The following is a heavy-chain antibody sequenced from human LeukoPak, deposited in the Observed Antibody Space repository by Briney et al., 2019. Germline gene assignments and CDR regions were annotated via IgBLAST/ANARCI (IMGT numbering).Heavy chain of an antibody. CDR3: ARLASSSTVTTDYYYMDV. Sequence: PSETLSLTCTVSGGSISNYYWTWIRQSPGKTLEWIGCSHKSGSTHYNPSLKSRVTVSLDTSKRQFSLKLSSVTAADTAVYYCARLASSSTVTTDYYYMDVWGKGTTVIVSS. CDR2: SHKSGST. D-gene: IGHD4-17*01. CDR1: GGSISNYY. V-gene: IGHV4-59*01. J-gene: IGHJ6*03.